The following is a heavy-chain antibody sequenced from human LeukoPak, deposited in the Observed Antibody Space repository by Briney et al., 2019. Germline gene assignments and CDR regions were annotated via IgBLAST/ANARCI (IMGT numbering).Heavy chain of an antibody. CDR1: GFTFINYG. J-gene: IGHJ5*02. CDR2: ISASGGTT. V-gene: IGHV3-23*01. Sequence: GGSLRLSCAASGFTFINYGKSWVRQAPGKGLEWVAGISASGGTTYYADSVKGRFTSSRDNSKNTLYLQMNSLRAEDTAVYYCVLHPDNSYGGRWFDPWGQGTLVTVSS. D-gene: IGHD4-23*01. CDR3: VLHPDNSYGGRWFDP.